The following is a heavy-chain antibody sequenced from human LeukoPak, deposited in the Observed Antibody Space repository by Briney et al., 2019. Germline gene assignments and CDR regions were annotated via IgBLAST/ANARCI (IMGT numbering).Heavy chain of an antibody. J-gene: IGHJ4*02. V-gene: IGHV3-30-3*01. Sequence: GGSLRLSCAASGFTFSSYAMHWVRQAPGKGLEWVAVISYDGSNKYYADSVKGRFTISRDNSKNTLYLQMNSLRAEDTAVYYCARADVLRSLEWLTAPHYWGQGTLVTVSS. CDR3: ARADVLRSLEWLTAPHY. CDR2: ISYDGSNK. D-gene: IGHD3-3*01. CDR1: GFTFSSYA.